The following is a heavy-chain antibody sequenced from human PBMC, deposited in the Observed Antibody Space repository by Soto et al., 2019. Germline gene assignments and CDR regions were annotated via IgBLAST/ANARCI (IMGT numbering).Heavy chain of an antibody. Sequence: ASVKVSCKASGYTFTSYDINWVRQATGQGLEWMGWMNPNSGNTGYAQKFQGRVTMTRNTSISTAYMELSSLRSEDTAVYYCARMGRAVVFWSGYDYYYGMDVWGQGTTVTVSS. CDR2: MNPNSGNT. V-gene: IGHV1-8*01. CDR1: GYTFTSYD. D-gene: IGHD3-3*01. CDR3: ARMGRAVVFWSGYDYYYGMDV. J-gene: IGHJ6*02.